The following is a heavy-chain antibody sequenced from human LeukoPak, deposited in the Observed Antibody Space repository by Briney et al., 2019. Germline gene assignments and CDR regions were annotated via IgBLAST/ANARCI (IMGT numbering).Heavy chain of an antibody. D-gene: IGHD2-15*01. Sequence: SETLSLTCAVYGGSFSGYYWSWIRQPPGKGLEWIGEINHSGSTNYNPSLKSRVTISVDTSKNQFSLKLSSVTAADTAVYYCARGGPVVEPRYHYYYGMDVWGQGTTVTVSS. CDR1: GGSFSGYY. CDR2: INHSGST. CDR3: ARGGPVVEPRYHYYYGMDV. J-gene: IGHJ6*02. V-gene: IGHV4-34*01.